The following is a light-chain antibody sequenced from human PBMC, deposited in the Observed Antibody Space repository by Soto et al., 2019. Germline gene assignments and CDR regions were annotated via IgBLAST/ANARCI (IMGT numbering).Light chain of an antibody. J-gene: IGKJ2*01. CDR2: DAS. Sequence: EIVLTQSPGTLSLSPGERATLSCRASQSVASNYLGWYQQKPGQAPRVLIFDASIRATGIPDRFSASGSGSDFTLTISRLEPDDFAVYYCHQYNNWPYTFGQGTKVDIK. CDR3: HQYNNWPYT. CDR1: QSVASNY. V-gene: IGKV3-20*01.